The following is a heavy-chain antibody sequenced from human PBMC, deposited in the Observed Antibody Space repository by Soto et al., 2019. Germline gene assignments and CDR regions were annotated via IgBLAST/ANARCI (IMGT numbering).Heavy chain of an antibody. CDR1: GFSFSTYP. J-gene: IGHJ4*02. Sequence: EVQLLESGGGLVQPGGSLRLSCATSGFSFSTYPMSWVRQAPGKGLEWVTAISANGRDTSYADSVRGRFTILRDNSKNTLFVQINSLRADDTAVYFCVKKRSYDRTNYDHFDYWGQGTLVTVSS. CDR3: VKKRSYDRTNYDHFDY. CDR2: ISANGRDT. V-gene: IGHV3-23*01. D-gene: IGHD3-22*01.